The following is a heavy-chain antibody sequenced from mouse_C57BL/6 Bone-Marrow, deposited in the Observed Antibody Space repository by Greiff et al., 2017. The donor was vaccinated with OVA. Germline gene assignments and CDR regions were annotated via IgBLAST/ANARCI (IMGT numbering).Heavy chain of an antibody. J-gene: IGHJ4*01. D-gene: IGHD2-3*01. CDR1: GYTFTSYG. CDR2: LYPRSGNT. Sequence: QVQLKQSGAELARPGASVKLSCKASGYTFTSYGISWVKQRTGQGLEWIGELYPRSGNTYYNEKFKGKATLTADKSSSTAYMELRSLTSEDSAVYFCARSEDGYYFYYAMDYWGQGTSVTVSS. V-gene: IGHV1-81*01. CDR3: ARSEDGYYFYYAMDY.